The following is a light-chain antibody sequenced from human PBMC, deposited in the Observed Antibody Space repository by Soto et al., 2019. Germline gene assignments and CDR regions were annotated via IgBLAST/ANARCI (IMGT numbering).Light chain of an antibody. CDR1: QRVGND. Sequence: EPVMTQSPAALSLSPGQGATLSCRASQRVGNDVAWYQQKTGQAPRLLIYGESNRDTAIPDRLSASGSGTELNLTITRLQSEDFAVYYCQQYNNWTLTFGGGTKVDIK. CDR2: GES. CDR3: QQYNNWTLT. V-gene: IGKV3-15*01. J-gene: IGKJ4*01.